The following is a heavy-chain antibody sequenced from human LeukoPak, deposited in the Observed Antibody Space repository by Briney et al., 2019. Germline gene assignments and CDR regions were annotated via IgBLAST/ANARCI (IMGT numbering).Heavy chain of an antibody. J-gene: IGHJ5*02. CDR1: GYTFTSYG. D-gene: IGHD6-19*01. V-gene: IGHV1-8*01. CDR3: ARRAFYSSGWYPWFDP. CDR2: MNPNSGNT. Sequence: ASVKVSCKASGYTFTSYGINWVRQATGQGLEWMGWMNPNSGNTGYAQKFQGRVTMTRNTSISTAYMELSSLRSEDTAVYYCARRAFYSSGWYPWFDPWGQGTLVAVSS.